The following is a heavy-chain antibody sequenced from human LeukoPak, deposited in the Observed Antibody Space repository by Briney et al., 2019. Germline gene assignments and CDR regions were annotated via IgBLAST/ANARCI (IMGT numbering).Heavy chain of an antibody. D-gene: IGHD3-10*01. CDR2: ISSSSSTI. CDR1: GFTFSSYY. CDR3: AKRGPYGSGSYLPDY. Sequence: GGSLRLSCAASGFTFSSYYMDWVRQAPGKGLEWISYISSSSSTIYYADSVKGRFTISRDNSKNTLYLQMNSLRADDTAVYYCAKRGPYGSGSYLPDYWGQGTLVTVSS. J-gene: IGHJ4*02. V-gene: IGHV3-48*01.